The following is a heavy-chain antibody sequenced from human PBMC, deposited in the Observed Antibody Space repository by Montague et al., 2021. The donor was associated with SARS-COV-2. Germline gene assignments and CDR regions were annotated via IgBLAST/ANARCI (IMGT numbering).Heavy chain of an antibody. CDR2: TYYRSKWFH. V-gene: IGHV6-1*01. Sequence: CAISGDSVSSNSAAWNWIRQSPSRGLEWLGRTYYRSKWFHDYAISVKSRIIINPDTSKNQSSLQLNSVTPEDTAVYYCANFAVSGTTADYWGQGILVTVSS. J-gene: IGHJ4*02. CDR3: ANFAVSGTTADY. D-gene: IGHD6-19*01. CDR1: GDSVSSNSAA.